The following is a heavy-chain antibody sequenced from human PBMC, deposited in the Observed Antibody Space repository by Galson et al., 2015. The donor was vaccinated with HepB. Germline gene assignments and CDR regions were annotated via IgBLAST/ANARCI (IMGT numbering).Heavy chain of an antibody. CDR1: GFTFNNYA. D-gene: IGHD6-13*01. Sequence: SLRLSCAASGFTFNNYAMNWVRQAPGKGLEWVSAISANGDTTYYADSVKGRFTTSRDNSKSILYLQMNSLRAEDTAVYYCTKDPSDSTSWYYLDYWGQGTLVPVSS. J-gene: IGHJ4*02. CDR3: TKDPSDSTSWYYLDY. CDR2: ISANGDTT. V-gene: IGHV3-23*01.